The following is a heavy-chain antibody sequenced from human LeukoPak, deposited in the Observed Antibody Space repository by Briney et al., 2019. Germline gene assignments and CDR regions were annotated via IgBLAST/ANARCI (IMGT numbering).Heavy chain of an antibody. D-gene: IGHD6-13*01. Sequence: HPGGSLRLSCAASGFTVSSNYMNWVRQAPGKGLEWVSAISGSGGSTYYADSVKGRFTISRDNSKNTLYLQMNSLRAEDTAVYYCAKGGSKGPLRGSSWKIVWYFDLWGRGTLVTVSS. CDR2: ISGSGGST. J-gene: IGHJ2*01. CDR1: GFTVSSNY. CDR3: AKGGSKGPLRGSSWKIVWYFDL. V-gene: IGHV3-23*01.